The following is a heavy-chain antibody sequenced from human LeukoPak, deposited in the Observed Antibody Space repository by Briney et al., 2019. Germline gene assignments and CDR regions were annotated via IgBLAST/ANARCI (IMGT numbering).Heavy chain of an antibody. V-gene: IGHV3-7*05. CDR3: VRDGMGGIKAFDI. CDR2: IKPDGSQK. CDR1: GFNFRSYW. Sequence: GGSLRLSCVGSGFNFRSYWMSWVRQAPGKGLEWVANIKPDGSQKYFVDSVRGRFTISRDNAKNSVYLHLTSLRAEDTALYYCVRDGMGGIKAFDIWGQGTMVTVSS. D-gene: IGHD3-10*01. J-gene: IGHJ3*02.